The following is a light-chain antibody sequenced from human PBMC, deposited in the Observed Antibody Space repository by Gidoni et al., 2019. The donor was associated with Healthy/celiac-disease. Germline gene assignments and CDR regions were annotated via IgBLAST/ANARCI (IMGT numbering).Light chain of an antibody. CDR2: AAS. V-gene: IGKV1-39*01. Sequence: DIQMTQSPSSLSASVGVRVTITCRASQSISSYLNWYQQKPGKAPKLLIYAASSLQTGVPSRFSGSGSGTDFTLTISSLQPEDFAIYYCQQTYSPPVTFXQXTKLEIK. CDR1: QSISSY. J-gene: IGKJ2*01. CDR3: QQTYSPPVT.